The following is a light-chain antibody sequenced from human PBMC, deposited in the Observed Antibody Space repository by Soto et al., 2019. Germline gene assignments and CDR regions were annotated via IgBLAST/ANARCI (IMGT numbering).Light chain of an antibody. CDR2: VAS. J-gene: IGKJ4*01. CDR1: KSIVNY. V-gene: IGKV1-39*01. Sequence: DIQMIQSPSSLSASVGDRVTITCRASKSIVNYLSWYQQKPGKAPKLLINVASTLLSGVSSRFSGSESGTDFTLATSSLQPEDFATYYSQQSSSTPQTFGGRTSVEIK. CDR3: QQSSSTPQT.